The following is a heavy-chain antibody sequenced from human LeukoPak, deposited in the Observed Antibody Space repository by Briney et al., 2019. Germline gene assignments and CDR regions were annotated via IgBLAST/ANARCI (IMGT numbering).Heavy chain of an antibody. CDR2: ISSSSSTI. D-gene: IGHD6-19*01. CDR3: ARGAYSSGWTWGY. Sequence: AGGSLRLSCAASGFTFSSYSMNWVRQAPGKGLEWVSYISSSSSTIYYADSVKGRFTISRDNAKNSLYLQMNSLRAEDTAVYYCARGAYSSGWTWGYWGQGTLVTVSS. CDR1: GFTFSSYS. V-gene: IGHV3-48*04. J-gene: IGHJ4*02.